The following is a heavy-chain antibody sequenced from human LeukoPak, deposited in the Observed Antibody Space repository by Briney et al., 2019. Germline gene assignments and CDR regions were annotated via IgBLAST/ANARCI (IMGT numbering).Heavy chain of an antibody. D-gene: IGHD3-22*01. CDR1: GFTFSSYW. J-gene: IGHJ5*02. CDR2: INRDGSST. CDR3: TRITYYYDSSGYYHPS. Sequence: PGGSLRLSCAASGFTFSSYWMHWVRQAPGKGLVWVSRINRDGSSTSYADSVKGRFTISRDNAKNTLYLQMNSLRAEDTAVYYCTRITYYYDSSGYYHPSWGQGTLVTVSS. V-gene: IGHV3-74*01.